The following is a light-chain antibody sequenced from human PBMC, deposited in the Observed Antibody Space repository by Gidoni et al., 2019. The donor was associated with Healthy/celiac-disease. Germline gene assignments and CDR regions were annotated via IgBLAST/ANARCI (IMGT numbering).Light chain of an antibody. CDR1: SSHIGNNY. J-gene: IGLJ3*02. CDR3: GTWDSSLSAVV. CDR2: ENN. Sequence: QSVLTQPPSVSAAPGQKVTISCSGSSSHIGNNYVSWYQQLPGTAPKLLIYENNKRPSGIPDRFSGSKSGTSATLGITGLQTWDEADYYCGTWDSSLSAVVFGGGTKLTVL. V-gene: IGLV1-51*02.